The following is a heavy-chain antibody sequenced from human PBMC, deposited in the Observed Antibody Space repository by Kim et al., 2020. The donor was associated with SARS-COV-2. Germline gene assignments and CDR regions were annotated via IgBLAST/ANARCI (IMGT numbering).Heavy chain of an antibody. V-gene: IGHV1-18*01. CDR3: ARTPPRATARGYDY. CDR1: GYAFNSYG. Sequence: ASVKVSCRASGYAFNSYGINWVRQAPGQGLEWMAWISGHNGDTNYAQNLQGSVTVTTDTSATTGYMELRGLRSDDTAVYYCARTPPRATARGYDYWGQGTVVTVSS. J-gene: IGHJ4*02. CDR2: ISGHNGDT. D-gene: IGHD5-18*01.